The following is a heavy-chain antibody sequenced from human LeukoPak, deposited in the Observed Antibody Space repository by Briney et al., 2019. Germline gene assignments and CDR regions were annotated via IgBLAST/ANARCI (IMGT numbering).Heavy chain of an antibody. Sequence: ASVKVSCKASGYTFTGYYMHWVRQAPGQGLEWMGWINPNNGDTHYAQKFQGTVTMTSDTSISTAYMELSSLRSDDTAVYYCARGVAGVYFYYYMDVWGKGTTVTVSS. CDR2: INPNNGDT. D-gene: IGHD1-14*01. CDR1: GYTFTGYY. V-gene: IGHV1-2*02. CDR3: ARGVAGVYFYYYMDV. J-gene: IGHJ6*03.